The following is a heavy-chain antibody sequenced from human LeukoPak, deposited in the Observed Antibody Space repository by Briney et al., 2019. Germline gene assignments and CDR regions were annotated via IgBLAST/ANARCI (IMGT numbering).Heavy chain of an antibody. Sequence: SQTLSLTCAVSGGSISSGGYSGSWIRQPPGKGLEWNGYIYHSGSTYYNPSLKSRVTISVDRSKNQFSLKLSSVTAADTAVYYCARAPIVVVPAARGYYYYYYGMDVWGQGTTVTVSS. V-gene: IGHV4-30-2*01. CDR1: GGSISSGGYS. CDR3: ARAPIVVVPAARGYYYYYYGMDV. CDR2: IYHSGST. J-gene: IGHJ6*02. D-gene: IGHD2-2*01.